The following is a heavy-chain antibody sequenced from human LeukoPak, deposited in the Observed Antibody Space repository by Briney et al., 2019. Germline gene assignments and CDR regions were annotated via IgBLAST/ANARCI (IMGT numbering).Heavy chain of an antibody. CDR3: TRGRRSSLDP. Sequence: SETLSLTRAVSGGSINSYYCSWIRQPPGKGLEWIGYIYYSGSTNYNPSLKSRVTISLDTSKNQFSLKLSSVAAADTAVYYCTRGRRSSLDPWGQRTLVTVSS. CDR2: IYYSGST. V-gene: IGHV4-59*01. J-gene: IGHJ5*02. CDR1: GGSINSYY. D-gene: IGHD1-26*01.